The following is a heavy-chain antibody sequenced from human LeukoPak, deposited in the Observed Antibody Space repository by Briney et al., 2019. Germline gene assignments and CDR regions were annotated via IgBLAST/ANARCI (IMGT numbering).Heavy chain of an antibody. V-gene: IGHV4-59*12. D-gene: IGHD1-26*01. Sequence: SETLSLTCTVSGGSISSYYWSWIRQPPGKGLEWLGYIYYSGSTNYNPSLKSRVTISVDTSKNQFSLKLSSVTAADTAVYYCARGEYSGSTYYFDYWGQGTLVTVSS. J-gene: IGHJ4*02. CDR2: IYYSGST. CDR3: ARGEYSGSTYYFDY. CDR1: GGSISSYY.